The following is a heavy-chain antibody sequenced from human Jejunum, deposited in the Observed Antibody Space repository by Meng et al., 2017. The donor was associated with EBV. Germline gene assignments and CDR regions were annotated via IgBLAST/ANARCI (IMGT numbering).Heavy chain of an antibody. J-gene: IGHJ4*02. CDR1: GYAFINAG. V-gene: IGHV1-18*01. CDR3: ARDRSNSDY. CDR2: ISVYRGNT. D-gene: IGHD5-24*01. Sequence: HAQRGTSGAEEKKPGDSLKVSCKASGYAFINAGISWGRQAPGQGLEWMGWISVYRGNTNYAQRFQDRVTLTTNTSTSTVYMELRSLTSDDTAVYYCARDRSNSDYWGQGTLVTVSS.